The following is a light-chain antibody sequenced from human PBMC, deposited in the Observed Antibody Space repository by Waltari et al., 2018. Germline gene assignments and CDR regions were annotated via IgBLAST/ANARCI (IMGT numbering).Light chain of an antibody. CDR3: MIWHRGVWV. CDR2: DVR. Sequence: QSALTQPPSVSGSPGQSVTISCSGTCSDVGCENRVSWYQQPPGTAPKLIIYDVRIRPSGVSHRFSGSRSGNTASLTISGLQAEDEADYYCMIWHRGVWVSGGGTQLTVL. V-gene: IGLV2-18*01. J-gene: IGLJ3*02. CDR1: CSDVGCENR.